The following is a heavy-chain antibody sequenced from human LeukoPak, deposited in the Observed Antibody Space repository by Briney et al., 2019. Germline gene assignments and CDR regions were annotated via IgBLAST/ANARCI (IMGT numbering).Heavy chain of an antibody. J-gene: IGHJ4*02. CDR2: IHGTGST. CDR3: AREGCSSTNCYPPFDS. CDR1: GGSISSGSYY. D-gene: IGHD2-2*01. Sequence: PSETLSLTCTVSGGSISSGSYYWSWIRQPAGKGLEWIGRIHGTGSTNYNPSLRSRVTISVDTSKNQFSLKLSSVTAADTAVYYCAREGCSSTNCYPPFDSWGQGTLVTVSS. V-gene: IGHV4-61*02.